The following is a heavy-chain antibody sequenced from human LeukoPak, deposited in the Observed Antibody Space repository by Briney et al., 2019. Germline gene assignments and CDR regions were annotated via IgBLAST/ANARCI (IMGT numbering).Heavy chain of an antibody. CDR2: INWNGGST. V-gene: IGHV3-20*04. Sequence: GGSLRLSCAASGFTFDDYGMSWVRQAPGKGLEWVSGINWNGGSTGYADSVKGRFTISRDNAKNSLYLQMNSLRAEDTALYYCARSAYDSSGYRFDYWGQGTLVTVSS. D-gene: IGHD3-22*01. CDR1: GFTFDDYG. J-gene: IGHJ4*02. CDR3: ARSAYDSSGYRFDY.